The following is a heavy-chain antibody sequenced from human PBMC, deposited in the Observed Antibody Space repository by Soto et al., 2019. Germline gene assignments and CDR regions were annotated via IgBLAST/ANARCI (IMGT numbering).Heavy chain of an antibody. D-gene: IGHD6-13*01. CDR2: ISAYNGNT. J-gene: IGHJ6*03. Sequence: ASVKVSCKASGGTFSSCGISWVRQAPGQGLEWMGWISAYNGNTNYAQKLQGRVTMTTDTSTSTAYMELRSLRSDDTAVYYCARGTIAAAGTGLYYMDVWGKGTTVTVSS. V-gene: IGHV1-18*01. CDR3: ARGTIAAAGTGLYYMDV. CDR1: GGTFSSCG.